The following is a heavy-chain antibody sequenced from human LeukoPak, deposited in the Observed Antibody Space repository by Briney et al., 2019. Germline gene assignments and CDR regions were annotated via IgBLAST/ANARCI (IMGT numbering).Heavy chain of an antibody. CDR1: GGSISSYY. CDR2: IYYSGST. J-gene: IGHJ4*02. V-gene: IGHV4-59*12. D-gene: IGHD6-19*01. CDR3: ARGDVAGLYFDY. Sequence: SETLSLTCTVSGGSISSYYWSWIRQPPGKGLEWIGYIYYSGSTNYNPSLKSRVTISVDTSKNQFSLKLSSVTAADTAVYYCARGDVAGLYFDYWGQGTLVTVSS.